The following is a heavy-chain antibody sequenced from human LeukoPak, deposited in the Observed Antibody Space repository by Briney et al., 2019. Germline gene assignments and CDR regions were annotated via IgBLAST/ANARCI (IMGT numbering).Heavy chain of an antibody. CDR2: ITGSGDTT. V-gene: IGHV3-23*01. CDR3: AKGGGNAWYYYYMDV. D-gene: IGHD2-2*01. Sequence: GGSLRLSCAASGLTFSNYAMDWVRQAPGKGLEWVSAITGSGDTTYYADSVKGRFTISRDNSDNTLYLQMNSLRAEDTAVYYCAKGGGNAWYYYYMDVWGKGTTVTVSS. J-gene: IGHJ6*03. CDR1: GLTFSNYA.